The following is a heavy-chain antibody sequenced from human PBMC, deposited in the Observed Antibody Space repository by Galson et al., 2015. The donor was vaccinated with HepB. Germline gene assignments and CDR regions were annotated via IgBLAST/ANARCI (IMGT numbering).Heavy chain of an antibody. V-gene: IGHV1-69*06. CDR2: LIPPFGTV. CDR1: GGSFSRFA. J-gene: IGHJ6*02. D-gene: IGHD3-9*01. Sequence: SVKVSCKASGGSFSRFAISWVRQAPGQGLEWMGGLIPPFGTVDYAPKFQGRVTVTADKSTSTAYLELTSLRSEDTAVYYCATERTYDILSGSLLDPIYYAMDVWGQGTTVTVSS. CDR3: ATERTYDILSGSLLDPIYYAMDV.